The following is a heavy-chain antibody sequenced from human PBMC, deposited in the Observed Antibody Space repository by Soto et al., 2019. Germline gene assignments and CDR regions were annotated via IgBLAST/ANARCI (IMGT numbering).Heavy chain of an antibody. D-gene: IGHD2-21*01. CDR2: ISGYNGDT. Sequence: QVHLVQSGAEVKKPGASVKVSCKASGYSFTTYGISCVRQAPGQGLEWMGWISGYNGDTNYAQNFQARVTMTTDTSTSTAYMDLRSLRSDDTAVYYCAREGVRPYYYYGMDFWVQGTTVTVSS. CDR3: AREGVRPYYYYGMDF. V-gene: IGHV1-18*01. J-gene: IGHJ6*02. CDR1: GYSFTTYG.